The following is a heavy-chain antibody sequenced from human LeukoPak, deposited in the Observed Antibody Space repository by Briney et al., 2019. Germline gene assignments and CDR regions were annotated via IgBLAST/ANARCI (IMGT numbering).Heavy chain of an antibody. CDR2: ISSSGSTI. D-gene: IGHD1-26*01. J-gene: IGHJ4*02. V-gene: IGHV3-11*01. CDR1: GFTFSDYY. CDR3: ARGRERGIVGATSPHY. Sequence: GSLRLSCAASGFTFSDYYMSWIRQAPGKGLKWVSYISSSGSTIYYADSVKGRFTISRDNAKNSLYLQMNSLRAEDTAVYYCARGRERGIVGATSPHYWGQGTLVTVSS.